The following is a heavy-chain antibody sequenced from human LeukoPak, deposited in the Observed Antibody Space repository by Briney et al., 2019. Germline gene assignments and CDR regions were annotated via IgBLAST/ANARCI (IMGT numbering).Heavy chain of an antibody. CDR1: GYTFTSYD. CDR2: MNPNSGNT. V-gene: IGHV1-8*03. CDR3: ARSYYYDSSGYYHDWFDP. J-gene: IGHJ5*02. D-gene: IGHD3-22*01. Sequence: ASVKVSCKASGYTFTSYDINWVRQAAGQGLEWMGWMNPNSGNTGYAQKFQGRVTITRNTSISTAYMELSSLRSEDTPVYYCARSYYYDSSGYYHDWFDPWGQGTLVTVSS.